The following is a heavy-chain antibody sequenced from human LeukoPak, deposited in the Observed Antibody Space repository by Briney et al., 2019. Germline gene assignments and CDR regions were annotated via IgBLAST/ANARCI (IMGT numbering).Heavy chain of an antibody. Sequence: ASVKVSCKASGYTFTGYYMHWVRQAPGQGLEWMGWINPNSGGTNYAQKFQGRVTMTRDTSISTAYMELSSLRSEDTAVYYCAASLEYSSSWYLDYWGQGTLVTVSS. V-gene: IGHV1-2*02. J-gene: IGHJ4*02. CDR1: GYTFTGYY. CDR3: AASLEYSSSWYLDY. D-gene: IGHD6-13*01. CDR2: INPNSGGT.